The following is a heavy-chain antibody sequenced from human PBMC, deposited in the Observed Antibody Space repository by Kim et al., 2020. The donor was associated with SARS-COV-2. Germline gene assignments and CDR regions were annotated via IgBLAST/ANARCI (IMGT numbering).Heavy chain of an antibody. D-gene: IGHD5-18*01. CDR3: AKSMDTAIPDY. Sequence: VVGRFTSSRENSKNTLYLQMNSLRAEDTAVYYCAKSMDTAIPDYWGQGTLVTVSS. V-gene: IGHV3-23*01. J-gene: IGHJ4*02.